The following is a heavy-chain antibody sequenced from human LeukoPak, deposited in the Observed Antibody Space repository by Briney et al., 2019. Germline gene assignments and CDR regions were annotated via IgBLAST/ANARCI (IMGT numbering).Heavy chain of an antibody. CDR1: GYTFTSYY. D-gene: IGHD3-16*02. J-gene: IGHJ4*02. V-gene: IGHV1-46*01. CDR2: INPSGGST. Sequence: ASVKVSCKASGYTFTSYYMHWVRQAPGQGLEWMGIINPSGGSTSYAQKFQGRVTMTRDTSTSTVYMELSSLRSEDTAVYYCARGDYVWGSYPESDYWGQGTLVTVSS. CDR3: ARGDYVWGSYPESDY.